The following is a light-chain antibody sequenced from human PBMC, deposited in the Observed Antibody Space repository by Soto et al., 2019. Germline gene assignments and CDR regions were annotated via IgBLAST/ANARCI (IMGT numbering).Light chain of an antibody. V-gene: IGLV2-14*01. Sequence: QSVLTQPASVSGSPGQSITVSCTGSSSDFGDDKYVSWYQQQPGKGPNLLIYGVNSRPSGISNRFSGSKSGNTASLTISGLQAEDEADYYCSSYTSSDTLGVFGGGTKLTVL. CDR1: SSDFGDDKY. CDR2: GVN. J-gene: IGLJ3*02. CDR3: SSYTSSDTLGV.